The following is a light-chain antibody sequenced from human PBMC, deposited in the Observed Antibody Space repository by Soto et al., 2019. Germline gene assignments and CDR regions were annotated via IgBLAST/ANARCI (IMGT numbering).Light chain of an antibody. CDR3: QQYGSSPWT. V-gene: IGKV3-20*01. Sequence: EIVLTQSPGTLSSSPGERATLSCRASQSVSSSYLAWYQQTPGQAPRLLIYDISSRATGIPDRFTGSGFGTDFTLTISRLEPEDFAVYYCQQYGSSPWTFGQGTKVDIK. CDR1: QSVSSSY. J-gene: IGKJ1*01. CDR2: DIS.